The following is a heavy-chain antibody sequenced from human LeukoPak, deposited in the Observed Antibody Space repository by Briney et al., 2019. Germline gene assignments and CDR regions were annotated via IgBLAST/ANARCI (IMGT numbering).Heavy chain of an antibody. CDR1: GYSFTSYR. D-gene: IGHD6-19*01. Sequence: GESLKISCKGSGYSFTSYRIGWVRQMPGKGLEWMGIIFPVDSDTRYSPSFQGQVTISADKSISTAYLQWSSLKASDTAMYYCARHGDSSGWFFDYWGQGTLVTVSS. CDR3: ARHGDSSGWFFDY. J-gene: IGHJ4*02. CDR2: IFPVDSDT. V-gene: IGHV5-51*01.